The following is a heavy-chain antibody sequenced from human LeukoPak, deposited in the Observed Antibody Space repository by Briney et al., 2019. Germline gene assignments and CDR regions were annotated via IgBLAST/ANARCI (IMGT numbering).Heavy chain of an antibody. D-gene: IGHD6-6*01. V-gene: IGHV3-7*04. Sequence: GGSLRLSCAASGFTFSSYWMSWVRQAPGKGLEWVANIKQDGSEKYYVDSVKGRFTISRDNAKNSLYLQMNSLRAEDTAVYYCARESIAANYYYGMDVWGQGTTVTVSS. CDR3: ARESIAANYYYGMDV. CDR1: GFTFSSYW. CDR2: IKQDGSEK. J-gene: IGHJ6*02.